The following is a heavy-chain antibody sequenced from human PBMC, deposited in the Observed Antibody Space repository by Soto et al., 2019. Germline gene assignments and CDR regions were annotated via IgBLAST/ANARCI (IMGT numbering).Heavy chain of an antibody. CDR3: VSQRTTVLTQAYFDY. Sequence: SETLSLTCAVYGGSVTNSSYYWGWIRQSPGKGLEWIGSVYYRGRSYSKSSVKSRVTISVDTSKNEFSLNFISVTASDTALYHCVSQRTTVLTQAYFDYWGPGALVTVSS. D-gene: IGHD4-17*01. CDR1: GGSVTNSSYY. V-gene: IGHV4-39*01. CDR2: VYYRGRS. J-gene: IGHJ4*02.